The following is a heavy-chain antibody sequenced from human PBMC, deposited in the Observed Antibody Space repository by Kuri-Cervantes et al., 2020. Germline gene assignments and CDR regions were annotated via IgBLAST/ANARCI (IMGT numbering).Heavy chain of an antibody. V-gene: IGHV3-21*04. CDR1: GFTFSGYS. D-gene: IGHD6-25*01. CDR3: AKGSGQAREIDY. J-gene: IGHJ4*02. CDR2: ISSSSSYI. Sequence: GGSLRLSCAASGFTFSGYSMNWVRQAPGKGLEWVSSISSSSSYIYYADSVKGRSTISRDNAKNSLYLQMNSLRAEDTALYYCAKGSGQAREIDYWGQGTLVTVSS.